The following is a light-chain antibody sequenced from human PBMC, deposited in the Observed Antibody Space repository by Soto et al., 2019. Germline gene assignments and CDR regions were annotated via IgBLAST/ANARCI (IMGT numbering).Light chain of an antibody. CDR1: QTVGSSF. J-gene: IGKJ4*01. CDR3: QQFET. V-gene: IGKV3-20*01. CDR2: GAS. Sequence: VLTQSPATVSLSPGERATLSCRASQTVGSSFLAWYQQKRGQAPRLLICGASNRATGIPDRFSGSGSGADFTLTTNRLEPEDFAVYYCQQFETFGGGTKVDIK.